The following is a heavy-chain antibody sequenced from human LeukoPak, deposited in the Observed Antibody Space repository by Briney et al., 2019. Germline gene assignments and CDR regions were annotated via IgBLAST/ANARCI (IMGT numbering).Heavy chain of an antibody. CDR3: AKAGQDQYCSGGSCYRLLYYFDY. D-gene: IGHD2-15*01. CDR2: ISGSGGST. Sequence: GGSLRLSCAASGFTFSSYAMSWVRQAPGKGLEWVSAISGSGGSTYYADSVKGRFTISRDNSKNTLYLQMNSLRAEDTAVYYCAKAGQDQYCSGGSCYRLLYYFDYWGQGTLVTVSS. CDR1: GFTFSSYA. J-gene: IGHJ4*02. V-gene: IGHV3-23*01.